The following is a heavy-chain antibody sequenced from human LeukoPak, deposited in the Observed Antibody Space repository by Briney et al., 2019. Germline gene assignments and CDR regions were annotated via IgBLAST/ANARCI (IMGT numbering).Heavy chain of an antibody. J-gene: IGHJ4*02. CDR2: ISGSGSAI. Sequence: GGSLRLSCAASGFTFSTYGMNWVRQAPGKGLEWVSSISGSGSAIYYTDSVKGRFTISRDNAEKSVYLQMNGLRAEDTAVYYCATYSGYDRIFDHWGQGTLVTVSS. V-gene: IGHV3-48*01. D-gene: IGHD5-12*01. CDR1: GFTFSTYG. CDR3: ATYSGYDRIFDH.